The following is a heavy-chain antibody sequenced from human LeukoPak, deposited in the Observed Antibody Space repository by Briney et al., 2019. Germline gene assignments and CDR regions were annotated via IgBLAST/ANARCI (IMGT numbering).Heavy chain of an antibody. J-gene: IGHJ5*02. V-gene: IGHV4-38-2*01. CDR3: ARGDFWSGYYPPSWFDP. CDR1: GYSISSGYY. CDR2: IYHSGST. Sequence: SETLSLTCAVSGYSISSGYYWGWIRQPPGKGLEWIGSIYHSGSTYYNPSLKSRVTISVDTSKNQFSLKLSSATAADTAVYYCARGDFWSGYYPPSWFDPWGQGTLVTVSS. D-gene: IGHD3-3*01.